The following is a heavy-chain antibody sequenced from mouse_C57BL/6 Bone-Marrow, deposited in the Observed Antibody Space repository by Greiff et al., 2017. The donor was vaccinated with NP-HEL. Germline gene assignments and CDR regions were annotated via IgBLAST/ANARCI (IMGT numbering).Heavy chain of an antibody. CDR2: IRLKSDNYAT. V-gene: IGHV6-3*01. J-gene: IGHJ2*01. D-gene: IGHD2-3*01. Sequence: EVKVEESGGGLVQPGGSMKLSCVASGFTFSNYWMNWVRQSPEKGLEWVAQIRLKSDNYATNYAESVKGRFTISRDDSKGSVYLQSNNLLAADTGIFYCSVYDGYEDFGYWGQGTTLTVSS. CDR1: GFTFSNYW. CDR3: SVYDGYEDFGY.